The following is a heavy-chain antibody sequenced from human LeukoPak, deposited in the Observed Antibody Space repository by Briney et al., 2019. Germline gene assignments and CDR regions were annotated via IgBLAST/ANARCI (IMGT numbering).Heavy chain of an antibody. D-gene: IGHD5-12*01. Sequence: ASVKVSCKAPGYTFTSYGISWVRQAPGQGLEWMGRISAYNGNTNYAQKLQGRVTMTTNTSTSTAYMELRSLRSDDTAVYYCARNTRKYSGYDYAYWGQGTLVTVSS. J-gene: IGHJ4*02. CDR2: ISAYNGNT. V-gene: IGHV1-18*01. CDR3: ARNTRKYSGYDYAY. CDR1: GYTFTSYG.